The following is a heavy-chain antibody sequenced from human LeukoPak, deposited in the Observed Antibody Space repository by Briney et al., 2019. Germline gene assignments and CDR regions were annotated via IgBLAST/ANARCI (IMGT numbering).Heavy chain of an antibody. Sequence: GGSLRLSCAASGFTFSSYWMSWVRQAPGKGLEWVANIKQDGSEKYYVDFVKGRFTISRDNAQNSLYLQMNSLRAEDSAVYYCAGNELYAFDPWGQGTPVTVSS. CDR2: IKQDGSEK. D-gene: IGHD2-8*01. CDR1: GFTFSSYW. J-gene: IGHJ5*02. CDR3: AGNELYAFDP. V-gene: IGHV3-7*02.